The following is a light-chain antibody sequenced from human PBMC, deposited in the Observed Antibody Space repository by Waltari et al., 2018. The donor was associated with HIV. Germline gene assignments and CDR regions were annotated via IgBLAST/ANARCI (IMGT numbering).Light chain of an antibody. CDR1: NIGSKS. Sequence: SYVLTQPPSVSVAPGQTARFTCGGNNIGSKSVHWYQQKPGQAPLLVLFDDSDRPSGIPGRVSGSNSGNTATLTISRVEAGDEADYYCQVWDSSSDVVFGGGTKLTVL. CDR3: QVWDSSSDVV. J-gene: IGLJ2*01. CDR2: DDS. V-gene: IGLV3-21*02.